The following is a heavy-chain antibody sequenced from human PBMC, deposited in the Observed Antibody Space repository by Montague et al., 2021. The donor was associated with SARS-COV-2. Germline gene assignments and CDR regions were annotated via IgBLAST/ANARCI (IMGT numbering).Heavy chain of an antibody. CDR2: IYYSGTT. CDR3: ARGMIRGVTTPFDY. Sequence: SETLSLTCTVSGGSISSSSYYWGWIRQPPGKELEWIGNIYYSGTTSYNPSLQSRGTISVDTSKNHLSLRLSSVTAADTAVYFCARGMIRGVTTPFDYWGQGSQVTVSS. V-gene: IGHV4-39*02. D-gene: IGHD3-10*01. CDR1: GGSISSSSYY. J-gene: IGHJ4*02.